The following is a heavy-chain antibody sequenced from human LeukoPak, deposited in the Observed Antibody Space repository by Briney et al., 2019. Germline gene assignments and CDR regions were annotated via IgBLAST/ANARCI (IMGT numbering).Heavy chain of an antibody. CDR2: IYHSGTT. J-gene: IGHJ4*02. D-gene: IGHD3-22*01. CDR1: GYSISSGYR. V-gene: IGHV4-38-2*01. CDR3: VRSYYYDSYYFDY. Sequence: SETLSLTCAVSGYSISSGYRWGWIRQPPGKGLGWIGSIYHSGTTYNDPSLKSRVTLSVDTSKNQFSLKLSSVTAADTAVYYCVRSYYYDSYYFDYWGQGTLVTVSS.